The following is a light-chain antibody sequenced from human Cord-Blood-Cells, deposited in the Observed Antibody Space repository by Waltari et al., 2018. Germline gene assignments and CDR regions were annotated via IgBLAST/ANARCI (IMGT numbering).Light chain of an antibody. V-gene: IGLV2-14*01. CDR2: DFS. CDR3: SSYTSSSTWV. J-gene: IGLJ3*02. Sequence: QSALTQPASVSGSPGQSITISCTGTSSDVGGYNYVSWYQQHPGKVPKLMIYDFSKRPSVVSNRFSGSKSGNTASLTISGLQAEDEADYYCSSYTSSSTWVFGGGTKLTVL. CDR1: SSDVGGYNY.